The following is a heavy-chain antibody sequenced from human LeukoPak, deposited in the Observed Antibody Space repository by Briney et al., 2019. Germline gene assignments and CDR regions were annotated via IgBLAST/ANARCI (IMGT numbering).Heavy chain of an antibody. Sequence: PGGSLRLSCSASGFPFSSYSMHWVRQAPGKGLEYVSAIGSNGGSTYYADSVQGRFTISRDNSKNTLYLQMSSLGPEDTAVYYCVKDRAYNYAYWNYGMDVWGQGPTVTVSS. CDR2: IGSNGGST. CDR1: GFPFSSYS. CDR3: VKDRAYNYAYWNYGMDV. V-gene: IGHV3-64D*09. J-gene: IGHJ6*02. D-gene: IGHD3-16*01.